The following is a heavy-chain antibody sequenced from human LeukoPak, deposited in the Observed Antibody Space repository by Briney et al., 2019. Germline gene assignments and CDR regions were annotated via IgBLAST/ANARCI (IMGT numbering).Heavy chain of an antibody. V-gene: IGHV3-21*01. D-gene: IGHD3-10*01. CDR2: ISSSSSYI. Sequence: GGSLRLSCAASGFTFSSYSMNWDRQAPGKGLEWVSSISSSSSYIYYADSVKGRFTISRDNAKNSLYLQMNSLRAEDTAVYYCARGPYGSGSYHDYWGQGTLVTVSS. CDR3: ARGPYGSGSYHDY. CDR1: GFTFSSYS. J-gene: IGHJ4*02.